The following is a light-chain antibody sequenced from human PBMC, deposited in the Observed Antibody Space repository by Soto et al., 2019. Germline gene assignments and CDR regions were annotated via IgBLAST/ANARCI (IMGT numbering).Light chain of an antibody. V-gene: IGKV3-15*01. J-gene: IGKJ1*01. Sequence: EIVMTQSPATLSVSPGERATHSCRASQSVSSNLAWYQQRPGQAPRLLIFDAAIRATGIPASFSGSGSGTEFTLTISSLQSEDFTVYYCQQYNNWPWTFGQGTKVDI. CDR1: QSVSSN. CDR2: DAA. CDR3: QQYNNWPWT.